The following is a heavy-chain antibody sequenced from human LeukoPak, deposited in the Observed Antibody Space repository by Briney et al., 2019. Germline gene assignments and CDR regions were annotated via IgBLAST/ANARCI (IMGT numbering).Heavy chain of an antibody. CDR1: GGTFSSYA. J-gene: IGHJ4*02. V-gene: IGHV1-69*04. Sequence: GASVKVSCKASGGTFSSYAISWVRQAPGQRLEWMGRIIPILGIANYAQKFQGRVTITADKSTSTAYMELSSLRSEDTAVYYCARSDYVWGSYRSGPPYWGQGTLVTVSS. CDR2: IIPILGIA. CDR3: ARSDYVWGSYRSGPPY. D-gene: IGHD3-16*02.